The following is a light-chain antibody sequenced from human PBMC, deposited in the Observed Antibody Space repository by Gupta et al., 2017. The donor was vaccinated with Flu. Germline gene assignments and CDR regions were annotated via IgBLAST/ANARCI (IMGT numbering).Light chain of an antibody. CDR1: QNINSG. CDR2: KAS. J-gene: IGKJ4*02. CDR3: QQYEAYLRT. Sequence: DIQLTQSPSTLSASVGDRVTITCRASQNINSGLAWYQQKPGKAPKFLIYKASSLQSGVPSRFSGSGSGTQFTLTISSLQPDDYATYYCQQYEAYLRTFGGGTKVEIK. V-gene: IGKV1-5*03.